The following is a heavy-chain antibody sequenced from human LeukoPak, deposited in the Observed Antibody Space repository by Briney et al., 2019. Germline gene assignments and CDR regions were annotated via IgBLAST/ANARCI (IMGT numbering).Heavy chain of an antibody. J-gene: IGHJ4*02. D-gene: IGHD3-22*01. CDR2: INHSGST. CDR3: ARYYYDSSGYYYPVDY. Sequence: SETLSLTCAVYGGSFSDYYWNWIRQPPGKGLEWIGKINHSGSTNYNPSLKSRVTISVETSKNQFSLRLSSVTAADTAVYYCARYYYDSSGYYYPVDYWGQGTLVTVSS. CDR1: GGSFSDYY. V-gene: IGHV4-34*01.